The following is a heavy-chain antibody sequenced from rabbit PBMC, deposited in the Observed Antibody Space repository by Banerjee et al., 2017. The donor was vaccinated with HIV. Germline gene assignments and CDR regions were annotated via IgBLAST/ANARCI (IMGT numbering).Heavy chain of an antibody. Sequence: QSLEESGGDLVKPGASLTLTCTASGFSFSYSDYMCWVRQAPGKGLEWIACIAGSSSAFTYSATWAKGRFTCSKTSSTTVTLQMTSLTAADTATYFCVRDQAGDVDYGPYYLNLWGPGTLVTVS. CDR3: VRDQAGDVDYGPYYLNL. J-gene: IGHJ4*01. V-gene: IGHV1S40*01. CDR2: IAGSSSAFT. CDR1: GFSFSYSDY. D-gene: IGHD2-1*01.